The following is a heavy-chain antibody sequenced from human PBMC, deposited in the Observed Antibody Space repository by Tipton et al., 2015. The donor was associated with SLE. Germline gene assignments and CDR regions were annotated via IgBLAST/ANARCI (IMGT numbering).Heavy chain of an antibody. J-gene: IGHJ5*02. CDR3: AGGDRTSILTGYYPNWFDP. Sequence: TLSLTCAVSGGSISSGGYSWSWIRQPPGKGLEWIGYIYHSGSTYYNPSLKSRVTISVDRSKNQFSLKLSSVTAADTAVYYCAGGDRTSILTGYYPNWFDPWGQGTLVTVSS. CDR2: IYHSGST. V-gene: IGHV4-30-2*01. D-gene: IGHD3-9*01. CDR1: GGSISSGGYS.